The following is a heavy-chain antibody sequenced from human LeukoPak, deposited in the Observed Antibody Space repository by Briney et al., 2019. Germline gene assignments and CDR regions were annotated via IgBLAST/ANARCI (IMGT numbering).Heavy chain of an antibody. CDR1: GFTFSYYG. CDR2: IRYDGINK. Sequence: PGGSLRLSCAASGFTFSYYGLHWVRQAPGKGLEWVAFIRYDGINKYYADFVKGRFTISRDDSKNTLYLQLNSLRVEDTAVYYCAGNSGWYGVSWGQGTLVTVSS. V-gene: IGHV3-30*02. CDR3: AGNSGWYGVS. J-gene: IGHJ4*02. D-gene: IGHD6-19*01.